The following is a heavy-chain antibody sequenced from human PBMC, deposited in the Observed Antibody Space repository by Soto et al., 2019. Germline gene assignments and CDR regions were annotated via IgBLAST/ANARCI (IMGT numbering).Heavy chain of an antibody. CDR3: ASGGMIVVVTDAFYI. J-gene: IGHJ3*02. Sequence: SETLSLTCAVSGGSISSSNWWSWVRQPPGKGLEWIGEIYHSGSTNYNPSLKSRVTISVDKSKNQFSLKLSSVTAADTAVYYCASGGMIVVVTDAFYIWGQGTMVTVSS. V-gene: IGHV4-4*02. CDR2: IYHSGST. D-gene: IGHD3-22*01. CDR1: GGSISSSNW.